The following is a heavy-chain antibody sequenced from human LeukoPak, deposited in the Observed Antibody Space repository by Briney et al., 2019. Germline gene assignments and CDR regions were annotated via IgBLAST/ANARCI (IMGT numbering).Heavy chain of an antibody. V-gene: IGHV3-48*01. D-gene: IGHD3-22*01. CDR1: GFTFSSYS. CDR2: ISSSSSTT. J-gene: IGHJ4*02. CDR3: ARTYYDSSGYYFDY. Sequence: PGGSLRLSCAASGFTFSSYSMNWVRQAPGKGLEWVSYISSSSSTTYYADSMKGRFTISRDNSKNTLYLQMNSLRAEDTAVYYCARTYYDSSGYYFDYWGQGTLVTVSS.